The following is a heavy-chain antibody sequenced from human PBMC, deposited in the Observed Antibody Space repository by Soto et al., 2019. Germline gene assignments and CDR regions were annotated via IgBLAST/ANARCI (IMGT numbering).Heavy chain of an antibody. CDR3: ATWHEREHAFDV. J-gene: IGHJ3*01. CDR2: LYDVDGS. V-gene: IGHV3-53*01. D-gene: IGHD1-1*01. Sequence: DVQLVESGGGLIQPGESLRLSCAAFGLTISGKKYVAWVRQAPGEGLEWVSALYDVDGSFYADSVTGRFTTSSDSSKNNVYLQKNDLRPDDTAVYYCATWHEREHAFDVWGPGTTVTNSS. CDR1: GLTISGKKY.